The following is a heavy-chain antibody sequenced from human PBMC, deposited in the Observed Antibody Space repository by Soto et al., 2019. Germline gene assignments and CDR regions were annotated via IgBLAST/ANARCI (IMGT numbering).Heavy chain of an antibody. Sequence: QVQLQESGPGLVKPSQTLSLTCTVSGGSISSGGYYWSWIRQHPGKGLEWIGYIYYSGSTYYNPSLKSRVTISVDTSKNXXXXXXXXXXXXXXXXXXXXXXXXXXXXXXXXXXXXXXXXGMDVWGQGTTVTVSS. CDR3: XXXXXXXXXXXXXXXXXXXXXXGMDV. V-gene: IGHV4-31*03. J-gene: IGHJ6*02. CDR1: GGSISSGGYY. CDR2: IYYSGST.